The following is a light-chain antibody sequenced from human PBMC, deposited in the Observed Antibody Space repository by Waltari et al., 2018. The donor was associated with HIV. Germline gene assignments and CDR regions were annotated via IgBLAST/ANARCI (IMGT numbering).Light chain of an antibody. CDR2: GAS. V-gene: IGLV1-40*01. Sequence: QSVLTQPPSVSGAPGQRVTIPCTGSSPNIGAGSAVPWYQQLPGTAPKLLIYGASNRPSGVPDRFSGSKSGTSASLAITGLQAEDEADYYCQSYDISLSGVVFGGGTKLTVL. CDR3: QSYDISLSGVV. CDR1: SPNIGAGSA. J-gene: IGLJ2*01.